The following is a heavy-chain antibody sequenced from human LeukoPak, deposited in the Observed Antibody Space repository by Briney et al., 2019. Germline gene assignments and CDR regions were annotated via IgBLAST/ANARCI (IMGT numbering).Heavy chain of an antibody. Sequence: KPSETLSLTCTISGGSISSGDYYWSWIRQPPGKGLEWIGYIYYSGSTYYNPSLKSRVTISVDTSKNQFSLKLSSVTAADTAVYYCARDIPAEYYYGSGSPSGYFDYWGQGTLVTVSS. D-gene: IGHD3-10*01. V-gene: IGHV4-30-4*01. CDR2: IYYSGST. CDR1: GGSISSGDYY. CDR3: ARDIPAEYYYGSGSPSGYFDY. J-gene: IGHJ4*02.